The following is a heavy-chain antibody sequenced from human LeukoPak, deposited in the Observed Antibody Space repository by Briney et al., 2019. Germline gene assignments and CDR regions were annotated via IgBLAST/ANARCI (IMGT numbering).Heavy chain of an antibody. CDR2: ISGSGGST. V-gene: IGHV3-23*01. J-gene: IGHJ6*03. Sequence: GGSLRLSCAASGFTFSSYGMSWVRQAPGKGLEWVSAISGSGGSTYYADSVKGRFTISRDNSKNTLFLQMNSLRAEDTAVYYCARDGPKDRFLEGLLYSYYYYMDVWGKGTTVTGSS. D-gene: IGHD3-3*01. CDR1: GFTFSSYG. CDR3: ARDGPKDRFLEGLLYSYYYYMDV.